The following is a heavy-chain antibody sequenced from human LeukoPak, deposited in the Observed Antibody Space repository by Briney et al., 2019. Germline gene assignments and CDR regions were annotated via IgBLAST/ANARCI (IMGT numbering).Heavy chain of an antibody. CDR1: GGSFSGYY. J-gene: IGHJ4*02. CDR3: ARGGSTGVGVVPAAIDY. D-gene: IGHD2-2*01. Sequence: SETLSLTCAVYGGSFSGYYWSRIRQPPGKGLEWIGEINHSGSTNYNPSLKSRVTISVDTSKNQFSLKLSSVTAADTAVYYCARGGSTGVGVVPAAIDYWGQGTLVTVSS. V-gene: IGHV4-34*01. CDR2: INHSGST.